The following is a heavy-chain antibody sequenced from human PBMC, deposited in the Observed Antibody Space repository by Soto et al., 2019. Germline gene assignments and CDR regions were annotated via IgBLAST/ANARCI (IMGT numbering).Heavy chain of an antibody. CDR1: GLSFADYS. CDR2: ISSSSIYK. D-gene: IGHD3-3*01. J-gene: IGHJ6*02. Sequence: PGESLKISCAASGLSFADYSMNWVRQAPGKGLEWVSSISSSSIYKHYTDSVKGRFTVSRDNDKNLLYLEMDSLRPEDTAVYYCVRDRSLSILRFLADILVVWGQGTTVTVSS. CDR3: VRDRSLSILRFLADILVV. V-gene: IGHV3-21*06.